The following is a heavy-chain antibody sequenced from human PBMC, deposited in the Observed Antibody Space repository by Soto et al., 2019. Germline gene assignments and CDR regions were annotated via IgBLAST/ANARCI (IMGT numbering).Heavy chain of an antibody. D-gene: IGHD2-15*01. J-gene: IGHJ3*02. V-gene: IGHV1-8*01. CDR1: GYTFTSYD. CDR3: AREVVAASYAAFDI. Sequence: QVQLVQSGAEVKKPGASVKVSCKASGYTFTSYDINWVRQATGQGLEWMGWMNPNSGNTGYAQKFQGRVTMNRNTSISTAYMELSSLRSDDTAVYYCAREVVAASYAAFDIWGQGQMVTVSS. CDR2: MNPNSGNT.